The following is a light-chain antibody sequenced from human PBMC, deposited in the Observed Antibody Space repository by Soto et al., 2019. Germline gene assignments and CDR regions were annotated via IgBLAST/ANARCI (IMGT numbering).Light chain of an antibody. CDR1: NFGSKS. CDR2: DDS. J-gene: IGLJ1*01. Sequence: SYELTQPPSVSVAPGQTAWITCGGNNFGSKSVHWYQQKPGQAPMVVVYDDSDRPSGIPERFSGSKSGNTATLTISRVEAGDEADYVCQVWDSSIDRLCVFGTGTQLTVL. CDR3: QVWDSSIDRLCV. V-gene: IGLV3-21*02.